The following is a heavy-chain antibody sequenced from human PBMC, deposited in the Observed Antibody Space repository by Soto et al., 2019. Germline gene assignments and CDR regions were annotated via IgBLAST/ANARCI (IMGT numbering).Heavy chain of an antibody. J-gene: IGHJ6*03. Sequence: SETLSLTCTSSGGSTSSSSYYWGWIRQPPGQERKWIGSIYYSGNTYYNPTLKSRVNMYVDTSKNQFSLTLNSVTAADTASYYCARGGISHWAYFYYMDVRDRGTTVTVSS. CDR2: IYYSGNT. V-gene: IGHV4-39*01. D-gene: IGHD2-21*01. CDR1: GGSTSSSSYY. CDR3: ARGGISHWAYFYYMDV.